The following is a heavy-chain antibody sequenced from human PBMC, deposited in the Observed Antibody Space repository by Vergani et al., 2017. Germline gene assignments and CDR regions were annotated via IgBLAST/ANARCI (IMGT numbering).Heavy chain of an antibody. Sequence: QVQLVQSGAEVKKPGASVKASCKASGYTFTSYDINWVRQATGQGLEWMGWMNPNSGNTGYAQKFQGRVTMTRNTSISTAYMELSSLRSEDTAVYYCARGKYYDFWSGYYTRSDYYYMDVWGKGTTVTGSS. D-gene: IGHD3-3*01. CDR1: GYTFTSYD. CDR3: ARGKYYDFWSGYYTRSDYYYMDV. V-gene: IGHV1-8*01. CDR2: MNPNSGNT. J-gene: IGHJ6*03.